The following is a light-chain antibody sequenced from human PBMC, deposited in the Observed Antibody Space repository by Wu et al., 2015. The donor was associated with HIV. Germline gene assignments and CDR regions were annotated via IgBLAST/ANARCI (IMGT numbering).Light chain of an antibody. Sequence: EIVLTQSPDTLSLSPGERATLSCRASQTVGNSYSAWYQQKPGRAPRLLIFDTSNRAIGIPDRFSGSGSGTDFTLTISRLEPEDFAVYYCQQYGSSSYTFGQGTKLEIK. J-gene: IGKJ2*01. V-gene: IGKV3-20*01. CDR2: DTS. CDR3: QQYGSSSYT. CDR1: QTVGNSY.